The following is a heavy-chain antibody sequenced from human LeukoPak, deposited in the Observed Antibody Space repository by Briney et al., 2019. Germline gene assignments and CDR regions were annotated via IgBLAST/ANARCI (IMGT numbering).Heavy chain of an antibody. V-gene: IGHV4-59*01. CDR3: ARGGHGDYDAFDI. D-gene: IGHD4-17*01. CDR1: GGSISSYY. J-gene: IGHJ3*02. CDR2: IYYSGST. Sequence: KPSETLSLTCTVSGGSISSYYWSWIRQPPGKGLEWIGYIYYSGSTDYNPSLKSRVTISVDTSKNQFSLKLSSVTAADTAVYYCARGGHGDYDAFDIWGQGTMVTVSS.